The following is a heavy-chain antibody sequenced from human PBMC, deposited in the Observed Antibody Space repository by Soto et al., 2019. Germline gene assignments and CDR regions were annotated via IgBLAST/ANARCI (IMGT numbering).Heavy chain of an antibody. CDR2: IYSGGST. Sequence: SLRLSCAASGFTVSSNYMSWVRQAPGKGLEWVSVIYSGGSTYYADSVKGRFTISRDNSKNTLYLQMNSLRAEDTAVYYCAREEQQWLALDYWGQGTLVTVSS. J-gene: IGHJ4*02. CDR3: AREEQQWLALDY. CDR1: GFTVSSNY. V-gene: IGHV3-53*01. D-gene: IGHD6-19*01.